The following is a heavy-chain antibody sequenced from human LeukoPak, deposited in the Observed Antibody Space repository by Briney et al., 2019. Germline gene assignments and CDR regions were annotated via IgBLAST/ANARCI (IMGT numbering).Heavy chain of an antibody. V-gene: IGHV3-23*01. CDR1: GFTFSTSA. Sequence: PGGSLRLSCAASGFTFSTSALGWVRQAPGKGLEWVSSINPSGGSTYYADFVKGRFIISRDNSKSTLYLQMNSLRAEDTAVYYCARAVYSSSPVDYWGQGTLVTVSS. J-gene: IGHJ4*02. CDR2: INPSGGST. D-gene: IGHD6-6*01. CDR3: ARAVYSSSPVDY.